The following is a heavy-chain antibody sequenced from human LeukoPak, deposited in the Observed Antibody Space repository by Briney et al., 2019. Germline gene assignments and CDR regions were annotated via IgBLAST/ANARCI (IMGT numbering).Heavy chain of an antibody. D-gene: IGHD3-3*01. CDR2: ISYDGGKT. CDR1: GFIFSGYA. V-gene: IGHV3-30-3*01. Sequence: PGGSLRLSCAASGFIFSGYAMHWVRQAPGKGLEWVAAISYDGGKTYYADSVKGRFTISRDNSKSTLYLQMNSLRSEDTAVYYCARGFNDFWSGSQLEYWGQGTLVTVSS. CDR3: ARGFNDFWSGSQLEY. J-gene: IGHJ4*02.